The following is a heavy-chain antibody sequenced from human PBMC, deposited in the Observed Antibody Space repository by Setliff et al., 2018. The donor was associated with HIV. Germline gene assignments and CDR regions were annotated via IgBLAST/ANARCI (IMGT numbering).Heavy chain of an antibody. CDR2: VYYSGST. Sequence: LSLTCTVSGASISSSSYYWGWIRQPPGKGLEWIGSVYYSGSTYYNPSLKSRVTISVDTSKNQFSLKLNSVTAADTAVYYCARGTHYNFWGSNWFDPWGQGTLVTVSS. CDR1: GASISSSSYY. D-gene: IGHD3-3*01. J-gene: IGHJ5*02. V-gene: IGHV4-39*07. CDR3: ARGTHYNFWGSNWFDP.